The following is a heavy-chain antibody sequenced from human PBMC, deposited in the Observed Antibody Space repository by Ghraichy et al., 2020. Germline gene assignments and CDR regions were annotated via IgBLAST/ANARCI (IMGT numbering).Heavy chain of an antibody. CDR3: ARGGSYSSSWYGTNYYYYYGMDV. CDR2: ISYDGSNK. J-gene: IGHJ6*02. D-gene: IGHD6-13*01. Sequence: GGSLRLSCAASGFTFSSYAMHWVRQAPGKGLEWVAVISYDGSNKYYADSVKGRFTISRDNSKNTLYLQMNSLRAEDTAVYYCARGGSYSSSWYGTNYYYYYGMDVWGQGTTVTVSS. V-gene: IGHV3-30-3*01. CDR1: GFTFSSYA.